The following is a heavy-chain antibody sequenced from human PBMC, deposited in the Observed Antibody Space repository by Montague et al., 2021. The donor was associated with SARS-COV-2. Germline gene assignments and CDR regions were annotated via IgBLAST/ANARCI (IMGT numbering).Heavy chain of an antibody. J-gene: IGHJ4*02. V-gene: IGHV4-39*01. CDR2: IYYSGST. CDR3: ARREDYYGSGSYPN. D-gene: IGHD3-10*01. Sequence: SETLSLTCTVSGGSISSSSYYWGWIRQPPGKGLEWFGSIYYSGSTYYNPSLKSRVTISVATSKNQFSLKLSSVTAADTAVYYCARREDYYGSGSYPNWGQGTLVTVSS. CDR1: GGSISSSSYY.